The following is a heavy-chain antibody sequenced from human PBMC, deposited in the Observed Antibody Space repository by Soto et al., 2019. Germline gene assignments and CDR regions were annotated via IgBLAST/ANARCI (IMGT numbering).Heavy chain of an antibody. CDR3: ARAGMDGDLDC. Sequence: PGGSLSLSWAAFGFPFSRYNMHWVRQATGKGLEWVSAIGTAGDTYYPGSVKGRFTISRENAKNSLYLEMNSLRAGDTAVYYCARAGMDGDLDCWGQGTLVTVSS. D-gene: IGHD4-17*01. CDR1: GFPFSRYN. J-gene: IGHJ4*02. CDR2: IGTAGDT. V-gene: IGHV3-13*04.